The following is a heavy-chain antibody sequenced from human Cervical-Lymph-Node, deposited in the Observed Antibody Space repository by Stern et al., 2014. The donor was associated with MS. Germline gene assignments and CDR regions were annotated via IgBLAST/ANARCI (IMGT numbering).Heavy chain of an antibody. J-gene: IGHJ4*02. V-gene: IGHV3-30-3*01. Sequence: VQLVESGGGVVQPGRSLRLSCAASGFTFSSYAMHWVRQAPGKGLEWVAVISYDGSNKYYADSVKGRFTISRDNSKNTLYLQMNSLRAEDTAVYYCARDQKASIAARRSAGPRTPPGYWGQGTLVTVSS. D-gene: IGHD6-6*01. CDR1: GFTFSSYA. CDR3: ARDQKASIAARRSAGPRTPPGY. CDR2: ISYDGSNK.